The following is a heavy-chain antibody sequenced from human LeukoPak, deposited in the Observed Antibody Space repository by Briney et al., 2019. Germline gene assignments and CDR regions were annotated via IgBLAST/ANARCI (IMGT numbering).Heavy chain of an antibody. CDR1: EFTLASFA. J-gene: IGHJ4*02. Sequence: PGRSLRLSCAASEFTLASFAMHWVRQAPGKGLEWVAVISDDGSEKYYVDSVKGRFTISRDDSKNTLCLQMNGLRPEDTAVYYCARSAFGGYQPDYWGQGTLVTVSS. D-gene: IGHD5-12*01. CDR3: ARSAFGGYQPDY. V-gene: IGHV3-30-3*01. CDR2: ISDDGSEK.